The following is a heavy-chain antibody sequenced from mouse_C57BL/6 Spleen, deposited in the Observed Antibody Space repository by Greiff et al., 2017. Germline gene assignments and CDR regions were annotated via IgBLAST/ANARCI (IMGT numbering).Heavy chain of an antibody. V-gene: IGHV14-2*01. J-gene: IGHJ4*01. D-gene: IGHD1-1*01. CDR2: IDPEDGET. CDR3: ASVVATDAMDY. Sequence: EVQVVESGAELVKPGASVKLSCTASGFNIKDYYMHWVKQRTEQGLEWIGRIDPEDGETKYAPKFQGKATITADPSSNTAYLQLSSLTSEDTAVYYCASVVATDAMDYWGQGTSVTVSS. CDR1: GFNIKDYY.